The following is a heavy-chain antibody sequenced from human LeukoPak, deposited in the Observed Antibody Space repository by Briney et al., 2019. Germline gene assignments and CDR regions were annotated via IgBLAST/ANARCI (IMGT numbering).Heavy chain of an antibody. CDR1: GYRFTSYD. D-gene: IGHD2-2*01. J-gene: IGHJ4*02. CDR2: INPSGGST. V-gene: IGHV1-46*01. Sequence: ASVKVSCKASGYRFTSYDMHWVRQAPGQGLEWMGIINPSGGSTSYAQRFQGRVAMTRDTSTTTVYMEVNSLTSEDTAVYFCARDGPTAAPFDYRGQGTLVTVSS. CDR3: ARDGPTAAPFDY.